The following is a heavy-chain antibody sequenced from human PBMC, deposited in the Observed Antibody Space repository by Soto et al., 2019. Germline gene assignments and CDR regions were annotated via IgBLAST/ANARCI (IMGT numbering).Heavy chain of an antibody. J-gene: IGHJ6*02. CDR3: AREPGITGANYYYYGMDV. CDR2: IYYSGST. D-gene: IGHD1-20*01. Sequence: PSETLSLTCTVSGGSVSSGSYYWSWIRQPPGKGLEWIGYIYYSGSTNYNPSLKSRVTISVDTSKNQFSLKLSSVTATDTAVYYCAREPGITGANYYYYGMDVWGQGTTVTVSS. CDR1: GGSVSSGSYY. V-gene: IGHV4-61*01.